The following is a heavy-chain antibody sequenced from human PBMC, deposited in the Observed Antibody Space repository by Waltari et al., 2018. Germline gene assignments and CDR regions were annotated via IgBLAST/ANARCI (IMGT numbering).Heavy chain of an antibody. CDR1: GFTFSNYW. V-gene: IGHV3-7*01. CDR2: IKQDGSEK. Sequence: EVQLVESGGGLVQPGGSLRLSCAASGFTFSNYWMSWVRQAPGKGLEWVANIKQDGSEKYYLDSVKGRFSISRDNAKNSLYVQMNSLRSEDTAVYYCARDRERTYYYSSGSNANFDYWGQGILVTVSS. J-gene: IGHJ4*02. D-gene: IGHD3-10*01. CDR3: ARDRERTYYYSSGSNANFDY.